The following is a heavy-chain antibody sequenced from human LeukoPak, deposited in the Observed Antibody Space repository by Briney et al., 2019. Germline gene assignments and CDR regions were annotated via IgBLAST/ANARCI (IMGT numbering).Heavy chain of an antibody. Sequence: SETLSLTCAVYGGSFSDYYWSWIRQPPGKGLEWIGEINHSGSTNYNPSLKSRVTISVDTSKNQFSLKLSSVTAADTAVYYCARAGYDILTGYCDYWGQGTLVTVSS. CDR1: GGSFSDYY. J-gene: IGHJ4*02. D-gene: IGHD3-9*01. CDR2: INHSGST. CDR3: ARAGYDILTGYCDY. V-gene: IGHV4-34*01.